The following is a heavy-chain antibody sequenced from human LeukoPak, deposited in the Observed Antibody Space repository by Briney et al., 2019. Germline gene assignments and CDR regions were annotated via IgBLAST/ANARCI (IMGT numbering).Heavy chain of an antibody. Sequence: ASVQVSCKASGYTFTGYYMHWVRQAPGQGLEWMGRINPNSGGTNYAQKFQGRVTMTRDTSISTAYMELSRLRSDDTAVYYCARRGYSYGWSFDYWGQGTLVTVSS. J-gene: IGHJ4*02. CDR1: GYTFTGYY. V-gene: IGHV1-2*06. CDR2: INPNSGGT. CDR3: ARRGYSYGWSFDY. D-gene: IGHD5-18*01.